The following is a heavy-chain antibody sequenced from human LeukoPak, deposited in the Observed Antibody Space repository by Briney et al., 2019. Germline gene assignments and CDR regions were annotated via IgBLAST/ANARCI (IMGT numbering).Heavy chain of an antibody. J-gene: IGHJ6*02. CDR1: GGTFSSYA. CDR3: ARDLDMAPYYYGMDV. Sequence: ASVKVSCKASGGTFSSYAISWVRQAPGQGLEWMGRIIPILGIANYAQKFQGRATITADKSTSTAYMELSSLRSEDTAVYYCARDLDMAPYYYGMDVWGQGTTVTVSS. V-gene: IGHV1-69*04. D-gene: IGHD2-15*01. CDR2: IIPILGIA.